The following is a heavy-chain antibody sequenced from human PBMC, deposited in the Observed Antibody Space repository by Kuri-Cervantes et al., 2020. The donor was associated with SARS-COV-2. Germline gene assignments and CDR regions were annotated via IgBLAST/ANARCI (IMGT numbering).Heavy chain of an antibody. CDR1: GYTFTRYH. J-gene: IGHJ4*02. V-gene: IGHV1-46*01. Sequence: ASVKVSCKTSGYTFTRYHIHWVRRARGQGLEWLGVINPDGGGTSYAPTFKGRVTMTSDTSTSTVYMELRSLKSDDTAIYYCARDRGSGSCYDYWGLGTLVTVSS. D-gene: IGHD3-10*01. CDR3: ARDRGSGSCYDY. CDR2: INPDGGGT.